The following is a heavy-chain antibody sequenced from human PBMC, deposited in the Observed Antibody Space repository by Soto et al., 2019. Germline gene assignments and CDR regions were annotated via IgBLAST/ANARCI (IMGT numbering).Heavy chain of an antibody. CDR1: GDSISGSSFY. V-gene: IGHV4-39*01. CDR2: IHYTGTT. D-gene: IGHD3-16*02. J-gene: IGHJ4*02. Sequence: LQLQESGPGLVKPSETLSLNCSVSGDSISGSSFYWGWVRQSPGTGLEWIASIHYTGTTYYNPSFKRRVTISVDNDKNQFSIILTSVTAADTALYYCANLRRPVIFDQWGRGILVTASS. CDR3: ANLRRPVIFDQ.